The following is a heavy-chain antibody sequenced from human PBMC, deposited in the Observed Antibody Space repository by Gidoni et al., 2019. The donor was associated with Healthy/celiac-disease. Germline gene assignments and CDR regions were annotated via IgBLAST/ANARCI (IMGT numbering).Heavy chain of an antibody. V-gene: IGHV3-21*01. J-gene: IGHJ3*02. CDR2: ISSSSSYI. CDR1: GFTFSSYS. D-gene: IGHD3-10*01. Sequence: EVQLVESGVGLVKPGGSLRLAWAASGFTFSSYSLNWVRQAPGTGLEWVSSISSSSSYIYYADSVKGRFTISRDNAKNSLYLQMNSLRAEDTAVYYCARPTKAGDMVRGRVDAFDIWGQGTMVTVSS. CDR3: ARPTKAGDMVRGRVDAFDI.